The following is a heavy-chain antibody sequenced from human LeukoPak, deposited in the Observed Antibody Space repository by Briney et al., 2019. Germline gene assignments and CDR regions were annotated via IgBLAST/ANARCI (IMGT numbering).Heavy chain of an antibody. CDR2: IPYDGSNK. J-gene: IGHJ4*02. CDR3: AREGGYDSAPDY. Sequence: PGRSLRLSCAASGFTFSSYAMHWVRQAPGKGLEWVAVIPYDGSNKYYADSVKGRFTISRDNSKNTLYLQMNSLRAEDTAVYYCAREGGYDSAPDYWGQGTLVTVSS. CDR1: GFTFSSYA. D-gene: IGHD5-12*01. V-gene: IGHV3-30*04.